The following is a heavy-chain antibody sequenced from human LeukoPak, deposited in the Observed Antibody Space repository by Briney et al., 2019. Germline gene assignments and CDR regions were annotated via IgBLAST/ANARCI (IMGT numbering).Heavy chain of an antibody. CDR3: ARGKTGTSELEPDY. CDR2: ISGDADTI. V-gene: IGHV3-11*01. D-gene: IGHD1-1*01. J-gene: IGHJ4*02. Sequence: GGSLRLSCAASGLTFSGYYMSWIRQAPGNGLECGSYISGDADTIYYPESVKGRFTISRDNSKNSLYLQMNSLRAEDTAIYYCARGKTGTSELEPDYWGQGTLVTVSS. CDR1: GLTFSGYY.